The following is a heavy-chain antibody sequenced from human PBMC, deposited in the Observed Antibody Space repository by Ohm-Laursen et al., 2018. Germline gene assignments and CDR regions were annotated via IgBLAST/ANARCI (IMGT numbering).Heavy chain of an antibody. CDR1: GDSISSYY. J-gene: IGHJ4*02. CDR3: ARRSSSWTNIDH. CDR2: IYYSGST. V-gene: IGHV4-59*08. D-gene: IGHD6-13*01. Sequence: ETLSLTCIVSGDSISSYYWSWIRQPPGKGLEWIGYIYYSGSTNFNPSLKSRVTISVDMSKNQFSLKLSSVTAADTAVYYCARRSSSWTNIDHWGQGTLVTVPS.